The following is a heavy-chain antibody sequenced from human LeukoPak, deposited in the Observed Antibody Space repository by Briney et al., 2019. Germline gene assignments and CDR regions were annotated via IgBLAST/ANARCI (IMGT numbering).Heavy chain of an antibody. Sequence: NPGGSLRLSCAASGFTFSSYSMNWVRQAPGKGLEWVSSISSSSSYIYYADSVKGRFTISRDNAKNSLYLQMNSLRAEDTAVYYCATLYSSPISNWFDPWGQGTLVTVSS. V-gene: IGHV3-21*01. CDR2: ISSSSSYI. J-gene: IGHJ5*02. CDR3: ATLYSSPISNWFDP. D-gene: IGHD6-13*01. CDR1: GFTFSSYS.